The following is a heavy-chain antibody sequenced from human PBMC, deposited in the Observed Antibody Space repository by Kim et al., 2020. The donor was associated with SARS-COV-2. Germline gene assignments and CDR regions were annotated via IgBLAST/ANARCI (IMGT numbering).Heavy chain of an antibody. CDR2: IYYSGST. Sequence: SETLSLTCTVSGGSISSSSYYWGWIRQPPGKGLEWIGSIYYSGSTYYNPSLKSRVTISVDTSKNQFSLKLSSVTAADTAVYYCASENGGSFDYWGQGTLVTVSS. J-gene: IGHJ4*02. CDR1: GGSISSSSYY. V-gene: IGHV4-39*01. CDR3: ASENGGSFDY. D-gene: IGHD2-15*01.